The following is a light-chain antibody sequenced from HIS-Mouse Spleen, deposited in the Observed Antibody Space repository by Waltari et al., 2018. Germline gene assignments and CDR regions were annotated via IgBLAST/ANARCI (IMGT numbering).Light chain of an antibody. J-gene: IGKJ3*01. CDR1: QGISSY. Sequence: AIRMTQSPSSFPASTGDRVTITCRASQGISSYLAWYQQKPGKAPKLLIYAASTLQSGVPSRFSGSGSGTDFTLTISCLQSEDFATYYCQQYYSYPLFGPGTKVDIK. CDR2: AAS. CDR3: QQYYSYPL. V-gene: IGKV1-8*01.